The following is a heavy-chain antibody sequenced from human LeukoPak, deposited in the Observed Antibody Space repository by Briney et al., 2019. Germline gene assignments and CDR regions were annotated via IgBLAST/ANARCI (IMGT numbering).Heavy chain of an antibody. D-gene: IGHD3-16*01. Sequence: GRSLRLSCAASGLTLSSNGMHWVRQAPGKGLEWVAVISSDGNTRNYADSVKGRFTISRDNSKNTMYLQMDSLRTEDTAVYYCARVPYDSGTYDYWGQGTLVIVSS. V-gene: IGHV3-30-3*01. CDR2: ISSDGNTR. J-gene: IGHJ4*02. CDR1: GLTLSSNG. CDR3: ARVPYDSGTYDY.